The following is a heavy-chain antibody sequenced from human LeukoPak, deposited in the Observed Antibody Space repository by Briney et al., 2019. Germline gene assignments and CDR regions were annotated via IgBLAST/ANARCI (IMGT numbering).Heavy chain of an antibody. CDR2: IYYSGST. J-gene: IGHJ4*02. D-gene: IGHD6-6*01. Sequence: SETLSLTCTVSGGSISRTGYYWSWIRQPPGKGLEWIGYIYYSGSTNYNPSLKSRVTISVDTSKNQFSLKLSSVTAADTAVYYCARGTSSSSGARGRYFDYWGQGTLVTVSS. V-gene: IGHV4-61*08. CDR3: ARGTSSSSGARGRYFDY. CDR1: GGSISRTGYY.